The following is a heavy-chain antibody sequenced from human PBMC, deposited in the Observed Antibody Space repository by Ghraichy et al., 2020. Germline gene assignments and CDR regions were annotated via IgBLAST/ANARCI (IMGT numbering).Heavy chain of an antibody. D-gene: IGHD3-10*01. V-gene: IGHV4-34*01. CDR2: INHSGST. Sequence: SETLSLTCAVYGGSFSGYYWSSIRQPPGKGLEWIGEINHSGSTNYNPSLKSRVTISVDTSKNQFSLKLSSVTAADTAVYYCARDSYYYGSGSLAYYYGMDVWGQGTTVTVSS. CDR3: ARDSYYYGSGSLAYYYGMDV. J-gene: IGHJ6*02. CDR1: GGSFSGYY.